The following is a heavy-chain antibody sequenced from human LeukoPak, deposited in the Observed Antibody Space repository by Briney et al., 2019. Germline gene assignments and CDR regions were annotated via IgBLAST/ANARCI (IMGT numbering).Heavy chain of an antibody. CDR2: IYYSGST. CDR3: ARRHYYDSLNS. D-gene: IGHD3-22*01. V-gene: IGHV4-59*01. J-gene: IGHJ4*02. CDR1: GGSISGYY. Sequence: SETLSLTCTVSGGSISGYYWSWIRQPPGKGLEYLGYIYYSGSTNYNPSLKSRVTISVDMSKNQFSLKLSSVAAADTAVYYCARRHYYDSLNSWGQGTLVTVSS.